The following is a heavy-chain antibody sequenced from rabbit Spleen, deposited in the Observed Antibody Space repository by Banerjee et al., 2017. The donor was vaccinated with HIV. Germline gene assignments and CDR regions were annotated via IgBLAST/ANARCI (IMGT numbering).Heavy chain of an antibody. D-gene: IGHD7-1*01. CDR3: ARDLSGFSGWKFNV. V-gene: IGHV1S45*01. CDR1: GFTFSDRDE. Sequence: QEQLEESGGGLVQPEGSLTLTCKASGFTFSDRDEMCWVRQAPGKGLEWIACINTATGKAVYRGRAKGRFTIPKTPATPVTFQNARLAAAGPATYFLARDLSGFSGWKFNVGGPGTRVTV. J-gene: IGHJ4*01. CDR2: INTATGKA.